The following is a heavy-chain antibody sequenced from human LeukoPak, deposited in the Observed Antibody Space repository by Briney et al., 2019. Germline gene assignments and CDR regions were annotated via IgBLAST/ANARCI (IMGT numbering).Heavy chain of an antibody. CDR3: ARGLYDSRSEDYYYYGMDV. Sequence: GASAKVSCKASGGTFSSYAISWVRQAPGQGLEWMGGIIPIFGTANYAQKFQGRVTITADESTSTAYMELSSLRSEDTAVYYCARGLYDSRSEDYYYYGMDVWGQGTTVTVSS. J-gene: IGHJ6*02. CDR2: IIPIFGTA. CDR1: GGTFSSYA. V-gene: IGHV1-69*13. D-gene: IGHD3-22*01.